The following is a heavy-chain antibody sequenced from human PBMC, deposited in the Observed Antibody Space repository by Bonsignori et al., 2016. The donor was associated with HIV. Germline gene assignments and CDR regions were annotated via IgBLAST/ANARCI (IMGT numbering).Heavy chain of an antibody. Sequence: SETLSLTCAVYGGSFSGYYWSWIRQPPGKGLEWIGEINHSGSTNYNPSLKSRVTISVDTSKNQFSLKLSSVTAADTAVYYCARGWSYGANDAFDIWGQGDNGHRLL. J-gene: IGHJ3*02. CDR1: GGSFSGYY. V-gene: IGHV4-34*01. D-gene: IGHD1-26*01. CDR2: INHSGST. CDR3: ARGWSYGANDAFDI.